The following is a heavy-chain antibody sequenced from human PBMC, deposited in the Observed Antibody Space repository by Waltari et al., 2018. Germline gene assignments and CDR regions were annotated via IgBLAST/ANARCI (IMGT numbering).Heavy chain of an antibody. Sequence: QVQLVQSGAEVKKPGASVKVSCKVSGYTLTQLSMHCVRQAPGKGLEWMGGVDPEDGETIYAQKFQGRVTMTEDTSTDTAYMELSSLRSEDTAVYYCATGVIATSQVPYGMDVWGQGTTVTVSS. V-gene: IGHV1-24*01. CDR2: VDPEDGET. CDR3: ATGVIATSQVPYGMDV. CDR1: GYTLTQLS. J-gene: IGHJ6*02. D-gene: IGHD2-21*01.